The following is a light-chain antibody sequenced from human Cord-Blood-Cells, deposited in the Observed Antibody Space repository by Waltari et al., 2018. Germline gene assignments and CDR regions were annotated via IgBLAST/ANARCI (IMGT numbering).Light chain of an antibody. V-gene: IGLV2-8*01. CDR3: SSYAGSNNYV. CDR1: SSDVGGYNY. J-gene: IGLJ1*01. Sequence: QSALTQPPSAPGSPGQSVTISCPGTSSDVGGYNYVSWYQQHPGKAPKLMIYEVSKRPSGVPDRFSGSKSGNTASLTVSGLQAEDEADYYCSSYAGSNNYVFGTGTKVTVL. CDR2: EVS.